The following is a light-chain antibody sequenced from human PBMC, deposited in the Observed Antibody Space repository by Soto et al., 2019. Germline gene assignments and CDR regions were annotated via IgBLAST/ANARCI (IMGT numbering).Light chain of an antibody. J-gene: IGLJ1*01. CDR1: SSDVGGYNY. CDR2: EVS. Sequence: QSALTQPPSASGSPGQSVTISCTGTSSDVGGYNYVSWYQQYPGKAPKLMIYEVSKRPSGVPDRFSGSKSGNTASLTVSELQAEDEADYYCSSYAGSNEGVFGTGTKLTVL. V-gene: IGLV2-8*01. CDR3: SSYAGSNEGV.